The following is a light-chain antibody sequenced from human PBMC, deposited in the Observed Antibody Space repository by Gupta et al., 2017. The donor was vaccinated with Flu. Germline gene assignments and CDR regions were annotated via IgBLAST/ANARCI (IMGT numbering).Light chain of an antibody. CDR1: SSNIGNNY. Sequence: KVTISCSGSSSNIGNNYVSWYQQLPGTAPKLLIYENDKRPSGIPDRFSASKSGTSATLGITGLQTGDEADYYCATWDTSLSAGVFGGGTKLTVL. CDR3: ATWDTSLSAGV. J-gene: IGLJ3*02. CDR2: END. V-gene: IGLV1-51*02.